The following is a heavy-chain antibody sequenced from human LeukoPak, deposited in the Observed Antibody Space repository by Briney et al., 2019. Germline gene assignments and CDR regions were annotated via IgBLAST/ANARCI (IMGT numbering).Heavy chain of an antibody. CDR2: IYYSGST. CDR1: GGSISSYY. J-gene: IGHJ4*02. Sequence: SETLSLTCTVSGGSISSYYWSWIRQPPGKGLEWIGYIYYSGSTNYNPSLKSRVTISVDTSKNQFSLKLTSVTAADTAIYYCATEYCASSSCRSDSWGQGTLVTVSS. V-gene: IGHV4-59*01. D-gene: IGHD2-2*01. CDR3: ATEYCASSSCRSDS.